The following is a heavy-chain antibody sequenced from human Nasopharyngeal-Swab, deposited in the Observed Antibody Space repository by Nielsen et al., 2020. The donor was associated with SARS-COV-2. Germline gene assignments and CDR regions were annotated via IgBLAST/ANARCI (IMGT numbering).Heavy chain of an antibody. CDR2: IKQDGSEK. CDR3: AKYTSGWGWFDP. D-gene: IGHD6-19*01. J-gene: IGHJ5*02. Sequence: GGSLRLSCAASGFTFNNYNFNWVRQAPGKGLEWVAKIKQDGSEKYYVDSVKGRFTISRDNAKNSLYLQLNSPRAEDTAMYYCAKYTSGWGWFDPWGLGTLVTVSS. V-gene: IGHV3-7*03. CDR1: GFTFNNYN.